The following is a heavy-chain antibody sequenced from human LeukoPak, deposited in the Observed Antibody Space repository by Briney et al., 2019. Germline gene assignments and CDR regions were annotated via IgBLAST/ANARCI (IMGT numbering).Heavy chain of an antibody. CDR1: GGSFSGYY. D-gene: IGHD4-11*01. Sequence: KPSETLSLTCAVYGGSFSGYYWTWFRQSPGKGLEWIGVINHGGSTKYHPSLKSRVATSVDTSKKQFYLKLSSVTAADTAVYYCARGGLSSNYFDYWGQGTLVTVSS. J-gene: IGHJ4*02. V-gene: IGHV4-34*01. CDR3: ARGGLSSNYFDY. CDR2: INHGGST.